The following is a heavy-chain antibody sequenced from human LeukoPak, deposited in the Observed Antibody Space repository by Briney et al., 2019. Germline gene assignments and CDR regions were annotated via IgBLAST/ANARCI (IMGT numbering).Heavy chain of an antibody. V-gene: IGHV4-4*07. J-gene: IGHJ4*02. CDR1: GGSVNSYY. D-gene: IGHD3-10*01. CDR3: ARDSRDPSLWFGELLSPLDC. Sequence: PSETLSRTCSVSGGSVNSYYWSWIRQPAGKGLEWIGRFYTSGSTDYNPSLKSRLTMSVDTSKNQFSLNLSSVTAADTAVYYCARDSRDPSLWFGELLSPLDCWGQGTLVTVSS. CDR2: FYTSGST.